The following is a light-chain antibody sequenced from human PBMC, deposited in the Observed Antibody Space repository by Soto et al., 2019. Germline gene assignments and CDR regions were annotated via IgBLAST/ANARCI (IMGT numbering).Light chain of an antibody. CDR3: HQYNYWPPET. Sequence: IVMTQCPATLSVSLGESATLSCRTSQGFXTDLGWSQQKPGQPPRVLSXGASTRGTGIPARFSGSGSGTEFILTISSLQSEDAAVYYCHQYNYWPPETFGQGTKVDIK. CDR2: GAS. J-gene: IGKJ1*01. CDR1: QGFXTD. V-gene: IGKV3-15*01.